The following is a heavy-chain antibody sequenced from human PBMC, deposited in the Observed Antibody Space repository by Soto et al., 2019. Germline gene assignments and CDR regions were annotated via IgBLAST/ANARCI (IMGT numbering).Heavy chain of an antibody. CDR2: MNPDSGHA. D-gene: IGHD2-15*01. V-gene: IGHV1-8*01. Sequence: ASVKVSCKASGYTFTKSDINWVLQAPVQCLDGMGWMNPDSGHAAYAQKFQGRVTLTTSTSTSTVYMEMRSLGSEDTAVYYCARRPHCSGGICYYGLDNWGQGTLVTVSS. CDR3: ARRPHCSGGICYYGLDN. CDR1: GYTFTKSD. J-gene: IGHJ4*02.